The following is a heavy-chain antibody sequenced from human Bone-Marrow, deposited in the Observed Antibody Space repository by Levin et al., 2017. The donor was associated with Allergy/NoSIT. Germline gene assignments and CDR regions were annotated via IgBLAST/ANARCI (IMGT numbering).Heavy chain of an antibody. D-gene: IGHD1-26*01. CDR1: GYTFTSYY. CDR3: ARDPRGDWWEPNC. J-gene: IGHJ4*02. CDR2: INPSGGST. V-gene: IGHV1-46*01. Sequence: GESLKISCKASGYTFTSYYMHWVRQAPGQGLEWMGIINPSGGSTSYAQKFQGRVTMTRDTSTSTVYMELSSLRSEDTAVYYCARDPRGDWWEPNCWGQGTLVTVSS.